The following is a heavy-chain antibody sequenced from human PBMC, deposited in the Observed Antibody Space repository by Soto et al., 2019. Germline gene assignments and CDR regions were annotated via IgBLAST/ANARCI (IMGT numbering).Heavy chain of an antibody. CDR2: ITPSGDAT. V-gene: IGHV3-23*01. Sequence: EVQVLESGGGLVQPGGSLRLSCAASGFTFSSFAMSWVRQLPGKGLEWVSGITPSGDATYYADSMRGRFTISRDNFKNTLYLQNDLLRAEGTAVYYCAEMVPRSGNNGYFDYFDYWGQGTLVTVSS. CDR3: AEMVPRSGNNGYFDYFDY. CDR1: GFTFSSFA. D-gene: IGHD3-22*01. J-gene: IGHJ4*02.